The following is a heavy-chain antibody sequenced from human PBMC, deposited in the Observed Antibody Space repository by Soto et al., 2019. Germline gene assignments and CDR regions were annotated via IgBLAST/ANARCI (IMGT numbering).Heavy chain of an antibody. CDR3: TVWGWGNDFGAA. CDR2: SKNKPDSYTT. J-gene: IGHJ4*02. Sequence: EVQLVESGGGLGQPGGSLRLSCAASGFTFSDHYMDWVRQAPCKGLEWVGRSKNKPDSYTTEYAASVKDRFTISRDGSKNSLFLQLNSLKTEDTAVSYCTVWGWGNDFGAAWGQGILVTVSS. CDR1: GFTFSDHY. D-gene: IGHD3-16*01. V-gene: IGHV3-72*01.